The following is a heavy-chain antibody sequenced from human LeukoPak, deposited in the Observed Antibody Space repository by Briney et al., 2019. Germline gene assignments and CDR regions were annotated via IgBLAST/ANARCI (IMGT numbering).Heavy chain of an antibody. D-gene: IGHD3-22*01. CDR1: GFTFSSYA. CDR3: AKDTGYYYDSSGYKTI. J-gene: IGHJ4*02. CDR2: ISGSGGST. Sequence: GGSLRLSCAASGFTFSSYAMSWVRQAPGKGLEWVSAISGSGGSTYYADSVKGRFTISRDNSKNTLYLQMNSLRAEDTAVYYCAKDTGYYYDSSGYKTIWGQGTLVTVSS. V-gene: IGHV3-23*01.